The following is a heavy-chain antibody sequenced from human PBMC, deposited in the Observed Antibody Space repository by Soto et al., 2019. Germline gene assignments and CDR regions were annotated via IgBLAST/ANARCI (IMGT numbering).Heavy chain of an antibody. V-gene: IGHV3-9*01. J-gene: IGHJ6*04. CDR1: GFTFDDYA. D-gene: IGHD3-10*01. Sequence: PGGSLRLSCAASGFTFDDYAMHWVRQAPGKGLEWVSGINWNSGSIGYADSVKGRFTISRDNAKTSLYLQMNSLRAEDTALYYCAKDRGSGSYAANYYYYGMDVWAKGPRSPLL. CDR2: INWNSGSI. CDR3: AKDRGSGSYAANYYYYGMDV.